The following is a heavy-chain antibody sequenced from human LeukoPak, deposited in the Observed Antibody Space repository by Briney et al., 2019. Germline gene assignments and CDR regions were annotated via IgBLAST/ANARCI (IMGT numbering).Heavy chain of an antibody. CDR3: AREGPATYNFDF. D-gene: IGHD2-2*01. CDR1: GYTFTSYY. CDR2: IRPSGST. J-gene: IGHJ4*02. V-gene: IGHV1-46*01. Sequence: GASVKVSCKASGYTFTSYYIHWVRQAPGQGLEYMGIIRPSGSTAYAQKFQGRVTMTRDTSTSAVYMELSSLRSEDTAVYYCAREGPATYNFDFWGQGTQVTVSS.